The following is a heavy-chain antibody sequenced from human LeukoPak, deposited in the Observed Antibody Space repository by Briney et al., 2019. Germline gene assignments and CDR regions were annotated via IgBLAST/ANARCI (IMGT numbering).Heavy chain of an antibody. Sequence: GESLKISCKGSGYSFTSYWIGWVRQMPGKGLEWMGIIYPGDSDTRYSPSFQGQVTISADRSISTAYLQWSSLKASDTAIYYCARSSISNYEILPGREEFDPWGQGTLVTVSS. D-gene: IGHD3-9*01. CDR1: GYSFTSYW. J-gene: IGHJ5*02. CDR2: IYPGDSDT. V-gene: IGHV5-51*01. CDR3: ARSSISNYEILPGREEFDP.